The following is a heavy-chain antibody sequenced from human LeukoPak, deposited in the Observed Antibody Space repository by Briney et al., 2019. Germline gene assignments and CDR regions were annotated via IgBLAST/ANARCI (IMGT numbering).Heavy chain of an antibody. J-gene: IGHJ4*02. CDR3: AKDFSEGIVVVPAAMIFDY. V-gene: IGHV3-30*18. CDR1: GFTFSSYG. CDR2: ISYDGSNK. D-gene: IGHD2-2*01. Sequence: GGSLRLSCAASGFTFSSYGMHWVRQAPGKGLEWVAVISYDGSNKYYADSVKGRFTISRDNSKNTLYLQMNSLRAEDTAVYYCAKDFSEGIVVVPAAMIFDYWGQGTLVTVSS.